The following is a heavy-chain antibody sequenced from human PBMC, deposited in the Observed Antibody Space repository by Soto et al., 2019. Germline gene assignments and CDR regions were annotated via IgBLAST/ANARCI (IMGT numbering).Heavy chain of an antibody. J-gene: IGHJ4*01. CDR2: IYYSGST. V-gene: IGHV4-30-4*01. CDR3: ARDRGIDHFDY. Sequence: SETLSLTCTVSGGSISSGDYYWSWIRQPPGKGLEWIGYIYYSGSTYYNPSLKSRVTISVDTSKNQFSLKLSSVTAADTAVYYCARDRGIDHFDYWGHGTLVTVSS. D-gene: IGHD1-26*01. CDR1: GGSISSGDYY.